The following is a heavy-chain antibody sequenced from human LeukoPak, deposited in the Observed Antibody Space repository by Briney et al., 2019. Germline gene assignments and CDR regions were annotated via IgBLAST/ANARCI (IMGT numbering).Heavy chain of an antibody. J-gene: IGHJ5*02. CDR1: GFTFRNYG. CDR3: ARPNYYGSGNNWFDP. D-gene: IGHD3-10*01. CDR2: IWYDGSNK. V-gene: IGHV3-33*01. Sequence: GRSLRLSCAVSGFTFRNYGMHWVRQAPGKGLEWVAVIWYDGSNKYYADSVKGRFTISRDNSKNTLYLRMNSLRAEDTAVYYCARPNYYGSGNNWFDPWGQGTLVTVSS.